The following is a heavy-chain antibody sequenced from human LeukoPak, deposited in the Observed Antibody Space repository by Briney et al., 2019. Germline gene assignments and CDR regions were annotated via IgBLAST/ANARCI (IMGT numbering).Heavy chain of an antibody. J-gene: IGHJ4*02. D-gene: IGHD2-21*02. CDR3: ARDARVCDPFDY. V-gene: IGHV3-23*01. CDR1: GFTFSSYA. CDR2: ISGSGGST. Sequence: RSGGSLRLSCAASGFTFSSYAMSWVRQAPGKGLEWVSAISGSGGSTYYADSVRGRFTISRDNSKNTLYLQMNSLRAEDTAVYYCARDARVCDPFDYWGQGTLVTVSS.